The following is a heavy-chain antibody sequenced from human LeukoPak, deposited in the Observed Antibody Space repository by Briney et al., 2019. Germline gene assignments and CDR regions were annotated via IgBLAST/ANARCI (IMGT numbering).Heavy chain of an antibody. CDR2: IWYDGSNK. CDR3: AGSGIAVALNWFDP. D-gene: IGHD6-19*01. CDR1: GFTFSSYA. Sequence: PGGSLRLSCAASGFTFSSYAMHWVRQAPGKGLEWVAVIWYDGSNKYYADSVKGRFTISRDNSKNTLYLQMNSLRAEDTAVYYCAGSGIAVALNWFDPWGQGTLVTVSS. J-gene: IGHJ5*02. V-gene: IGHV3-33*08.